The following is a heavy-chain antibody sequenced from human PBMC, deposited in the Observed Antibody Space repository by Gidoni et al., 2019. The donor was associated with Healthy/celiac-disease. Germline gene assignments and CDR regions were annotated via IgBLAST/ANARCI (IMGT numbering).Heavy chain of an antibody. CDR3: ARDQDDYVWGSYRPSNWVDP. CDR2: ISAYNGNT. Sequence: QVQLVQSGAEVKKPGASVKVSCQASGYPFTSYGINWVRQAPGQGLEWMGWISAYNGNTNYAQKFQGRVTMTTDTSTSTAYMELRSLRSDDTAVYYCARDQDDYVWGSYRPSNWVDPWGQGTLVTVSS. CDR1: GYPFTSYG. J-gene: IGHJ5*02. V-gene: IGHV1-18*01. D-gene: IGHD3-16*02.